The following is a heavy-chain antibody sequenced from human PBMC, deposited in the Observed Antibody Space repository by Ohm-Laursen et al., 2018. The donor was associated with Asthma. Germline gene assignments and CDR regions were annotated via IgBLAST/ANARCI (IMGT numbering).Heavy chain of an antibody. Sequence: TLSLTCTVSGGSISSGDYYWSWIRQPPGKGLEWIGYIYYSGSTYYNPSLKSRVTISVDTSKNQFSLKLSSVTAADTAVYYCARHDILTGPYFDYWGQGTLVTVSS. V-gene: IGHV4-30-4*01. D-gene: IGHD3-9*01. CDR1: GGSISSGDYY. CDR2: IYYSGST. CDR3: ARHDILTGPYFDY. J-gene: IGHJ4*02.